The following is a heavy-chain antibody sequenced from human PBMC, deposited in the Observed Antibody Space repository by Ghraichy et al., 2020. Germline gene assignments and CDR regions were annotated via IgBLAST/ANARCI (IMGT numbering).Heavy chain of an antibody. J-gene: IGHJ4*02. Sequence: SETLSLTCTVSGASVSSGRYYWNWIRQPPGKGLECLGYIYYSGVTHYNPSLKSRVTISIDTSMNPFSLKLTSVAAAATAVYYCARGYYGAGSSLGQWRQGPPGTVPA. CDR2: IYYSGVT. CDR3: ARGYYGAGSSLGQ. V-gene: IGHV4-61*01. D-gene: IGHD3-10*01. CDR1: GASVSSGRYY.